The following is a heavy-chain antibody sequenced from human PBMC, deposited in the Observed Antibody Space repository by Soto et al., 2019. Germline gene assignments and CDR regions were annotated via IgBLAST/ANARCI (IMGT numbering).Heavy chain of an antibody. CDR3: AKDQGGVGGIDY. D-gene: IGHD3-16*01. J-gene: IGHJ4*02. CDR2: ISYDGSNK. CDR1: GFTFSSYG. V-gene: IGHV3-30*18. Sequence: QVQLVESGGGVVQPGRSLRLSCAASGFTFSSYGMHWVRQAPGKGLEWVAVISYDGSNKYYADSVKGRFTISRDNSKNTLYLQMNSLRAEDTAVYYCAKDQGGVGGIDYWGQGTLVTVSS.